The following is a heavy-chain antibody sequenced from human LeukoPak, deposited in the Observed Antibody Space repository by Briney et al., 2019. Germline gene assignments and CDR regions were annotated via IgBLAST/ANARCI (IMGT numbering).Heavy chain of an antibody. Sequence: SETLSLTSTVSGGSISSYYWSWIRQPPGKGLEWIGYIYYSGTTNYNPSLKSRVTISVDTSKNQFSLNLISVTAADTAVYYCARDRGFGDYGIDFWGQGTLVTVSS. CDR1: GGSISSYY. V-gene: IGHV4-59*12. D-gene: IGHD4-17*01. CDR3: ARDRGFGDYGIDF. J-gene: IGHJ4*02. CDR2: IYYSGTT.